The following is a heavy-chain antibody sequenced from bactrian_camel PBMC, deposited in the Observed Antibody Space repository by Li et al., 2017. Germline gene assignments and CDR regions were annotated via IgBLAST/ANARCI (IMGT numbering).Heavy chain of an antibody. CDR3: AAYGRSCAVASRCYCDLNGYNY. J-gene: IGHJ4*01. D-gene: IGHD3*01. CDR2: MYTGFGGGNI. V-gene: IGHV3S45*01. Sequence: HVQLVESGGGSVQAGGSLRLSCAISGRSNENYFLAWFRQPPGKEREGVAAMYTGFGGGNIYYDDSVKGRFTISQDNSWTPLILQMNNLKPEDTAMYYCAAYGRSCAVASRCYCDLNGYNYWGQGTQVTVS. CDR1: GRSNENYF.